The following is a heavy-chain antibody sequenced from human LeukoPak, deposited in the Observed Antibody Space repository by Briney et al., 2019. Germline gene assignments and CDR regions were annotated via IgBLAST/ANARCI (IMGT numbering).Heavy chain of an antibody. V-gene: IGHV1-18*01. CDR3: ARDGLTAVTTPIDY. CDR2: ISGNNGNT. D-gene: IGHD4-17*01. Sequence: ASVKVSCKSSGYTFSTYGVSWVRQAPGQGLEWMGVISGNNGNTKYAQNRQGRVTMTADTSTSTAYMELRSLRSDDTAVYYCARDGLTAVTTPIDYWGQGTLVTVSS. J-gene: IGHJ4*02. CDR1: GYTFSTYG.